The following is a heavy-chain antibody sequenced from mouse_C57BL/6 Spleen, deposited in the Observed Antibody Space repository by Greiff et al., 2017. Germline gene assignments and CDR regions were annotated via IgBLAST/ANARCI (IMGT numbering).Heavy chain of an antibody. CDR2: IYPGAGDT. D-gene: IGHD2-3*01. CDR3: ARCGDGYSCARDY. J-gene: IGHJ4*01. V-gene: IGHV1-82*01. CDR1: GYAFSSSW. Sequence: VQLQQSGPELVKPGASVKISCKASGYAFSSSWMNWVKQRPGKGLEWIGRIYPGAGDTNYNGKFKGKATLTADKSSSTAYMQLRSLTSEDSAVYFCARCGDGYSCARDYWGQGTTVTVSS.